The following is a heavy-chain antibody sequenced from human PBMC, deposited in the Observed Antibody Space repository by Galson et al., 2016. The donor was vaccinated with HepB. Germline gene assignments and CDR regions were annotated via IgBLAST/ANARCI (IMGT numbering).Heavy chain of an antibody. CDR1: RFTFSSYT. J-gene: IGHJ2*01. Sequence: SLRLSCAASRFTFSSYTMNWVRQAPGKGLEWVSSISSSSSYIYYADSLKGRFTISRDNAKNSLSLQMNSLRAEDTAVYYCARVPNRIPVAGPNWYFDLWGRGTLVTVSS. CDR3: ARVPNRIPVAGPNWYFDL. CDR2: ISSSSSYI. D-gene: IGHD6-19*01. V-gene: IGHV3-21*01.